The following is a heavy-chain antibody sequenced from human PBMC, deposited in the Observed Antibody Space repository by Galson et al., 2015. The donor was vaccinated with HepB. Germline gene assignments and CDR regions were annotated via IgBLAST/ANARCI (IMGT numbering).Heavy chain of an antibody. D-gene: IGHD3-22*01. CDR1: GFTFRDAW. Sequence: SLRLSCAASGFTFRDAWLNWVRQAPGRGLEWVGRIKSKDDGETTDYAAFVKGRFTVSRDNAKLSVYLQTNGLKTEDTAVYYCSPYSYDDDANRLFDFWGRGTLVTVTS. J-gene: IGHJ4*02. CDR2: IKSKDDGETT. CDR3: SPYSYDDDANRLFDF. V-gene: IGHV3-15*01.